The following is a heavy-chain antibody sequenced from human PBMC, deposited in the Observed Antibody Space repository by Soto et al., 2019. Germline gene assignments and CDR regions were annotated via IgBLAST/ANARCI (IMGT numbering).Heavy chain of an antibody. CDR2: ILHSGST. D-gene: IGHD2-2*01. CDR3: ARQVLAAVGLGWFDS. V-gene: IGHV4-34*12. CDR1: GESFSAYY. Sequence: PSETLSLTCAVYGESFSAYYWTWLRQPPGKGLEWIGEILHSGSTNYNSSLKSRVTISVDTSNNQFSLTLTSLTAADTAVYYCARQVLAAVGLGWFDSWGQGTLVT. J-gene: IGHJ5*01.